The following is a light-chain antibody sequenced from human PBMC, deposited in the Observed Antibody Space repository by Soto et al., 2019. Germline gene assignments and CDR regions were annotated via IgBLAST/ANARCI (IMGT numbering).Light chain of an antibody. V-gene: IGLV2-23*02. CDR2: EVT. J-gene: IGLJ7*01. Sequence: QSVLIQPASVSGSPGQSITISCAGGGSDIGANNLVSWYQQHPGTVPRLLIFEVTKRPTGISSRFSGSKSGNTASLTISGLRAEDEADYHCCSYAGSRTFTFGGGTQMTVL. CDR3: CSYAGSRTFT. CDR1: GSDIGANNL.